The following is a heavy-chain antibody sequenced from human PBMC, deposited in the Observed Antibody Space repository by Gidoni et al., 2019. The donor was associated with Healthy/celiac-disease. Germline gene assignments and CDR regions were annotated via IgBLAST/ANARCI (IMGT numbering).Heavy chain of an antibody. CDR1: GFTFDDYA. D-gene: IGHD6-13*01. J-gene: IGHJ6*02. V-gene: IGHV3-9*01. CDR3: AKEVYSSSWYYYYGMDV. CDR2: ISWNSGSI. Sequence: EVQLVESGGGLVQPGRSLRLSCAASGFTFDDYAMHWVRQAPGKGLEWVSGISWNSGSIGYADSVKGRFTISRDNAKNSLYLQMNSLRAEDTALYYCAKEVYSSSWYYYYGMDVRGQGTTVTVSS.